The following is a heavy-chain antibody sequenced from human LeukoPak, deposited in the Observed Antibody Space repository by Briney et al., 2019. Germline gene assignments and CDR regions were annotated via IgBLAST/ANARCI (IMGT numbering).Heavy chain of an antibody. J-gene: IGHJ4*02. CDR2: ISAYNGNT. D-gene: IGHD6-19*01. CDR3: ARGTDIAVAGTGCDY. V-gene: IGHV1-18*01. CDR1: GYTFTSYG. Sequence: ASVKVSCKASGYTFTSYGISWVRQAPGQGLEWMGWISAYNGNTNYAQKLQGRVTMTTDTSTSTAYMELRSLRSDDTAVYYCARGTDIAVAGTGCDYWGQGTLVTVSS.